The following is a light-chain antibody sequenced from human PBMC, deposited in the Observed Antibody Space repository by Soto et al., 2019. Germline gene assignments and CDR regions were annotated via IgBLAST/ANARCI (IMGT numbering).Light chain of an antibody. J-gene: IGKJ1*01. CDR2: KAS. V-gene: IGKV1-5*03. CDR3: QHYNSYSEE. CDR1: QTISSW. Sequence: DIQMTQSPSTLSGSVGDRVTITCRASQTISSWLAWYQQKPGKAPKLLIYKASTLKSGVPSRFSGSGSGTEFTLTIRSMQTDDFANYSCQHYNSYSEEFGQGTKVDIK.